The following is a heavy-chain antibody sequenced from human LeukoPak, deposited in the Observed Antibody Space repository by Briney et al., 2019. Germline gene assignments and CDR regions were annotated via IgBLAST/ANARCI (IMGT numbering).Heavy chain of an antibody. Sequence: GGSLRLSCAASGFTFSSYGMHWVRQAPGKGLEWVAVISYDGSNKYYADSVKGRFTISRDNSKNTLYLQMNSLRAEDTAVYYCARDVHSTYYYGMDVWGQGTTVTVSS. J-gene: IGHJ6*02. D-gene: IGHD1-1*01. CDR3: ARDVHSTYYYGMDV. CDR2: ISYDGSNK. CDR1: GFTFSSYG. V-gene: IGHV3-30*03.